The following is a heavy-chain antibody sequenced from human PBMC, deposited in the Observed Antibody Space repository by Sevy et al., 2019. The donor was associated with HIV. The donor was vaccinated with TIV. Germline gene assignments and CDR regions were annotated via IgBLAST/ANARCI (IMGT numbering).Heavy chain of an antibody. Sequence: GGSLRLSCAASGFTFSNYGMHWVRQAPGKGLEWVAVIWNDGSNKYYADSVKGRLTISRDNSKNTLYLQMNSLRVEDTAGYFCARGGDFNDRSAKRDFDYWGQGTLVTVSS. CDR3: ARGGDFNDRSAKRDFDY. CDR1: GFTFSNYG. V-gene: IGHV3-33*01. D-gene: IGHD3-22*01. J-gene: IGHJ4*02. CDR2: IWNDGSNK.